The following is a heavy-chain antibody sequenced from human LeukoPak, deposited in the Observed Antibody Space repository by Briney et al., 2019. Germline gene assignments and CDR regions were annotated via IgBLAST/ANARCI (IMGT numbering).Heavy chain of an antibody. CDR2: IYYSGST. D-gene: IGHD6-6*01. V-gene: IGHV4-39*02. Sequence: SETLSLTCTASGGSISSSSYYWGWIRQPPGKGLEGIGSIYYSGSTYYNPSLKSRVTISVDTSKNQFSLKLSSVTAADTAVYYCAREGSSSTREFDYWGQGTLVTVSS. CDR3: AREGSSSTREFDY. CDR1: GGSISSSSYY. J-gene: IGHJ4*02.